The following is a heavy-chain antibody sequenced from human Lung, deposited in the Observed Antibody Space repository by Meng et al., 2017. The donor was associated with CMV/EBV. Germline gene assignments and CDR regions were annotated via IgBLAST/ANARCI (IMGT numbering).Heavy chain of an antibody. CDR3: AKDGRGYSYGYGMDV. J-gene: IGHJ6*02. CDR1: GFTFSSYG. D-gene: IGHD5-18*01. V-gene: IGHV3-30*02. CDR2: IRYDGSNK. Sequence: GGSLRLXXAASGFTFSSYGMHWVRQAPGKGLEWVAFIRYDGSNKYYADSVKGRFTISRDNSKNTLYLQMNSLRAEDTAVYYCAKDGRGYSYGYGMDVWGREXTVTVSS.